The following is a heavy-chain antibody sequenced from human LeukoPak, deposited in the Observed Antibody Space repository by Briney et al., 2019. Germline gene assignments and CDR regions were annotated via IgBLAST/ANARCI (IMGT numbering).Heavy chain of an antibody. Sequence: ASVKVSCKASGYTFTSYGISWVRQAPGQGLEWMGCISGYNGKTKYEQRFQGRVTMTADKSTSTVHMELRSLRSDDKAAYYCAGESGDGYNLNYWGQGTLVTVSS. CDR3: AGESGDGYNLNY. CDR2: ISGYNGKT. D-gene: IGHD5-24*01. J-gene: IGHJ4*02. V-gene: IGHV1-18*01. CDR1: GYTFTSYG.